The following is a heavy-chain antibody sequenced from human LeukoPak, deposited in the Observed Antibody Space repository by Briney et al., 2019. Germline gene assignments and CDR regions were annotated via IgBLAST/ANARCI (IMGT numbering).Heavy chain of an antibody. Sequence: GASVKVSCKASGYTFTGYYIHWVRQAPGQGLEWMGWINPNSGGTNYAQKFQGRVTMTRDTSITTAYMELSRLRSDDTAVYYCARYSYCGGDCYTFDYWGQGSLVTVSS. CDR3: ARYSYCGGDCYTFDY. CDR2: INPNSGGT. J-gene: IGHJ4*02. CDR1: GYTFTGYY. V-gene: IGHV1-2*02. D-gene: IGHD2-21*02.